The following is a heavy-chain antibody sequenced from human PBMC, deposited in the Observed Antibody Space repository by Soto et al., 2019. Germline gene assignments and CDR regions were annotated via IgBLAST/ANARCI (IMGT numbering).Heavy chain of an antibody. D-gene: IGHD1-26*01. CDR1: GYTFTSYG. CDR3: ARDGGTVGATSLNYYYYGMDV. CDR2: ISAYNGNT. Sequence: VKVSCKASGYTFTSYGISWVRQAPGQGLEWMGWISAYNGNTNYAQKLQGRVTMTTDTSTSTAYMELRSLRSDDTAVYYCARDGGTVGATSLNYYYYGMDVWGQGTTVTVSS. J-gene: IGHJ6*02. V-gene: IGHV1-18*01.